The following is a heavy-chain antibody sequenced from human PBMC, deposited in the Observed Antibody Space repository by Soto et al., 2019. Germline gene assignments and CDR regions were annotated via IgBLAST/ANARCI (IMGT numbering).Heavy chain of an antibody. D-gene: IGHD3-9*01. CDR1: GFTFSSHA. Sequence: EVQLLESGGGLVQPGGSLRLSCAASGFTFSSHAMSWVRQAPGKGLEWVSGTSANGGSTYYTDPVKGRFTISRENAKNTLYLQMNSLRAEDTAVYYCAKAISTSRTLLDYWGQGTLVTVSS. CDR2: TSANGGST. CDR3: AKAISTSRTLLDY. J-gene: IGHJ4*02. V-gene: IGHV3-23*01.